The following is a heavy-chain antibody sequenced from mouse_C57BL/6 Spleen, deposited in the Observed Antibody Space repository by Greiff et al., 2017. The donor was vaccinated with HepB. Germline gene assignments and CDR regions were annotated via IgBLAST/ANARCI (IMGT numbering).Heavy chain of an antibody. CDR3: ARRGGGGDAMDY. Sequence: QVQLQQSGAELVRPGASVKLSCKASGYTFTDYYINWVKQRPGQGLEWIARIYPGSGNTYYNEKFKGKATLTAEKSSSTAYMQLSSLTSEDAAVYFCARRGGGGDAMDYWGQGTSVTVSS. CDR2: IYPGSGNT. CDR1: GYTFTDYY. J-gene: IGHJ4*01. V-gene: IGHV1-76*01.